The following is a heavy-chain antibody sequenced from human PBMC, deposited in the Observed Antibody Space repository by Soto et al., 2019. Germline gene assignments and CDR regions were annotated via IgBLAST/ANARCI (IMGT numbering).Heavy chain of an antibody. CDR2: IIPIFGTA. J-gene: IGHJ5*02. D-gene: IGHD4-4*01. CDR1: GGTFSSYA. Sequence: SVKVSCKASGGTFSSYAISWVRQAPGQGLEWMGGIIPIFGTANYAQKFQGRVTITADESTSTAYMELSSLRSEDTAVYYCARVPCAHSCDWFDPWGQGTLVTVSS. CDR3: ARVPCAHSCDWFDP. V-gene: IGHV1-69*13.